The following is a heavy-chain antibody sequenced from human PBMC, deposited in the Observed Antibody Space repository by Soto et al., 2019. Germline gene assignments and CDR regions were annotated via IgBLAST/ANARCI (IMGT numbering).Heavy chain of an antibody. D-gene: IGHD6-19*01. V-gene: IGHV4-59*01. Sequence: QVQLQESGPGLVKPSETLSLTCTVSGGSISSYYWSWIRQPPGKGLEWIGYIYYSGSTNYNPSLKSRVTISVDTSKNQFALKLSSVTAADTAVYYCARVLSKGSASYYFDYWGQGTLVTVSS. J-gene: IGHJ4*02. CDR1: GGSISSYY. CDR2: IYYSGST. CDR3: ARVLSKGSASYYFDY.